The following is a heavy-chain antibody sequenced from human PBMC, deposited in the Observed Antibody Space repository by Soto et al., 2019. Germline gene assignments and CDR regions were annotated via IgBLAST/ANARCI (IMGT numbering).Heavy chain of an antibody. D-gene: IGHD3-10*01. CDR1: GFSFSSYT. CDR2: IDDNGDKT. Sequence: GGSLRLSCVASGFSFSSYTMHWVRQAPGKGLEYISGIDDNGDKTYYADTVKGRFTIFRDNSKNTLYLQMGSLRPEDMAVYYCGRWVLGDYYFAHWGQGTLVTVSS. CDR3: GRWVLGDYYFAH. J-gene: IGHJ4*02. V-gene: IGHV3-64*02.